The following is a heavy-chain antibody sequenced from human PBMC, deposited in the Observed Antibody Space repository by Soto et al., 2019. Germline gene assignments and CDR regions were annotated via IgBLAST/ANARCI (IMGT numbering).Heavy chain of an antibody. V-gene: IGHV3-66*01. CDR2: IYSGGST. J-gene: IGHJ3*02. Sequence: GGSLRLSCAASGFTVSSNYMSWVRQAPGKGLEWVSVIYSGGSTYYADSVKGRFTISRDNSKNTLYLQMNSLRAEDTAVYYCARMSTVRDDAFDIWGQGTMVTVS. D-gene: IGHD4-17*01. CDR3: ARMSTVRDDAFDI. CDR1: GFTVSSNY.